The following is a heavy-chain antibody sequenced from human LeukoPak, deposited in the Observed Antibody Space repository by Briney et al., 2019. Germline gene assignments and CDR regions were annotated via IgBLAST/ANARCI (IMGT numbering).Heavy chain of an antibody. CDR2: ISGRGGST. Sequence: GSLRLSCAASGLTFSSYAMSWVRQAPGKGLEWVSAISGRGGSTYYADSVKGRFTISRDNSKNTLYLQMNSLRAEDTAVYYCARTAYYYDSSGYDDAFDIWGQGTMVTVSS. D-gene: IGHD3-22*01. CDR1: GLTFSSYA. CDR3: ARTAYYYDSSGYDDAFDI. V-gene: IGHV3-23*01. J-gene: IGHJ3*02.